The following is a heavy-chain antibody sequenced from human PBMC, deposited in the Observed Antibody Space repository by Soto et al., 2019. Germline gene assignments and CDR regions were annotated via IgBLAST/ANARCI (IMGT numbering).Heavy chain of an antibody. D-gene: IGHD6-19*01. CDR3: AREGLSLAVARGTHNWFDP. V-gene: IGHV1-69*06. CDR2: IIPIFGTA. Sequence: SVKVSGKASGGTFSSYAISWVRQAPGQGLEWMGGIIPIFGTANYAQKFQGRVTITADKSTSTAYMELSSLRSEDTAVYYCAREGLSLAVARGTHNWFDPWGQGTLVTVSS. CDR1: GGTFSSYA. J-gene: IGHJ5*02.